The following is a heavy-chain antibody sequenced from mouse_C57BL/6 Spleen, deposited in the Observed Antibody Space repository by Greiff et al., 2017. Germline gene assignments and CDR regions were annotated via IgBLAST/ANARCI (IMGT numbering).Heavy chain of an antibody. V-gene: IGHV1-82*01. Sequence: VQLQQSGPELVKPGASVKISCKASGYAFSSSWMNWVKQRPGKGLEWIGRIYPGDGDTNYNGKFKGKATLTADKSSSTAYMQLSSLTSEDSAVYFCAAYYAMEYWGQGTSVTVSS. CDR1: GYAFSSSW. CDR2: IYPGDGDT. J-gene: IGHJ4*01. CDR3: AAYYAMEY.